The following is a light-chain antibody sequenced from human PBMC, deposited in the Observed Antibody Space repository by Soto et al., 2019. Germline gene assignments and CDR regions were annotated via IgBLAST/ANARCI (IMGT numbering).Light chain of an antibody. J-gene: IGLJ2*01. Sequence: QSALTQPHSASGSPGQSVTISCTGTSSDIGGYNYVSWYQQHPGKAPKLMIYEVNKRPSGVPDRFSGSKSGNTASLTVSGLQAEDEADYYCSSYAGSTSVVFGGGTKVTVL. CDR2: EVN. V-gene: IGLV2-8*01. CDR3: SSYAGSTSVV. CDR1: SSDIGGYNY.